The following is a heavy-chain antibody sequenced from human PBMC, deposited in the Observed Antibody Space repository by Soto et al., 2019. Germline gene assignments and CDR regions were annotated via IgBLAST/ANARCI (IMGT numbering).Heavy chain of an antibody. CDR3: ARDERITIFGVVLTYGMDV. CDR1: GGTFSSYA. V-gene: IGHV1-69*01. D-gene: IGHD3-3*01. Sequence: QVQLVQSGAEVKKPGSSVKVSCKASGGTFSSYAISWVRQAPGQGLEWMGGLIPIFGTANYAQKFQGRVTITADESTSTAYMELSSLRSEDTAVYYCARDERITIFGVVLTYGMDVWGQGTTVTVSS. J-gene: IGHJ6*02. CDR2: LIPIFGTA.